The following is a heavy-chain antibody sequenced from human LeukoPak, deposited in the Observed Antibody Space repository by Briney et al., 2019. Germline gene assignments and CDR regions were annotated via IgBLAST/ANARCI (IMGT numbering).Heavy chain of an antibody. Sequence: SVKVSCKASGGTFSSYAISWVRQAPGQGLEWMGGIIPIFGTANYAQKFQGRVTITADESTSTAYMELSSLRSEDTAVYYCARGPTVGAAAYYYYGMDVWGQGTTVTVSS. CDR1: GGTFSSYA. CDR2: IIPIFGTA. J-gene: IGHJ6*02. CDR3: ARGPTVGAAAYYYYGMDV. D-gene: IGHD1-26*01. V-gene: IGHV1-69*13.